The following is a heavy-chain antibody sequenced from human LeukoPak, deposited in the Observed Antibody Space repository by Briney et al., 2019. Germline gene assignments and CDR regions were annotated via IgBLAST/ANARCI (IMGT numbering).Heavy chain of an antibody. V-gene: IGHV1-8*03. Sequence: SVKVSCKASGYTFTSYDINWVRQATGQGLEWMGWMNPNSGNTGYAQKFQGRVTITRNTSISTAYMELSSLRSEDTAVYYCARGYEQQLLYYFDYWGQGTLVTVSS. CDR3: ARGYEQQLLYYFDY. CDR1: GYTFTSYD. J-gene: IGHJ4*02. D-gene: IGHD6-13*01. CDR2: MNPNSGNT.